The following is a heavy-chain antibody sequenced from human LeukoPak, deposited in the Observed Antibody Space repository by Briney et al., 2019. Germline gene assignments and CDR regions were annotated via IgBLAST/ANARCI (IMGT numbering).Heavy chain of an antibody. CDR2: IYYSGST. CDR3: ARGGRGYCSGGSCYDY. V-gene: IGHV4-31*03. Sequence: PSQTLSLTCTVSGGSISSGGYYWSWIRQHPGKGLEWIGYIYYSGSTYYNPSLKSRVTISVDTSKNQFSLKLSSVTAADTAVYYWARGGRGYCSGGSCYDYWGRGTLVTVSS. D-gene: IGHD2-15*01. CDR1: GGSISSGGYY. J-gene: IGHJ4*02.